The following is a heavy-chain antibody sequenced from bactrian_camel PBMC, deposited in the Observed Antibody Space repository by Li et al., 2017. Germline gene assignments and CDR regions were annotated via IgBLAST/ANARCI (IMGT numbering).Heavy chain of an antibody. CDR1: ENPTGHYY. CDR3: VSGRAWYARDY. CDR2: ISWSGDST. J-gene: IGHJ4*01. V-gene: IGHV3-1*01. Sequence: VQLVESGGGVVQRGESLRLSCVVSENPTGHYYTTWVRQAPGKGLEWVSAISWSGDSTNYADSVKGRFTISRDNAKSTVYLQMNSLKSEDTALYYCVSGRAWYARDYWGQGTQVTVS. D-gene: IGHD2*01.